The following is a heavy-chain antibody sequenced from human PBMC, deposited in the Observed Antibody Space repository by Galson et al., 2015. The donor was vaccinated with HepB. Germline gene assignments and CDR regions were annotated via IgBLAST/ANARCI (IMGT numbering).Heavy chain of an antibody. Sequence: SVKVSCKASGYTFTSFAMHWVRQAPGQRLEWMGWINAGNGDTKHSQKFQGRVTITRDTSASTAYMELSSLRSEDTAVYYCARARPYDSRSFDYWGQGTLVTVSS. CDR3: ARARPYDSRSFDY. D-gene: IGHD3-22*01. CDR1: GYTFTSFA. CDR2: INAGNGDT. V-gene: IGHV1-3*01. J-gene: IGHJ4*02.